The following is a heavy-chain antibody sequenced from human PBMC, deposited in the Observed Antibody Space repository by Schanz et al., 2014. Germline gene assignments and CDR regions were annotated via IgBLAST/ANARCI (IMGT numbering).Heavy chain of an antibody. D-gene: IGHD3-22*01. CDR3: ARGREVVAKSFDV. Sequence: EVQLVESGGGLAQPGGSLRLSCAASGITFSGYSMNWVRQAPGKGLEWVSYISSSSSTIYYADSVKGRFTISRDNAKNSLYLQMNSLRAEDTGVYYCARGREVVAKSFDVWGQGTMVNVSS. CDR1: GITFSGYS. CDR2: ISSSSSTI. V-gene: IGHV3-48*01. J-gene: IGHJ3*01.